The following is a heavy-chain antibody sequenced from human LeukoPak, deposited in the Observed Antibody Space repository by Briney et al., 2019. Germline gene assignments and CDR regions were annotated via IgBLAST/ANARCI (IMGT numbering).Heavy chain of an antibody. CDR3: ARDKTELDIVVVPAARHNWFDP. V-gene: IGHV1-18*01. Sequence: ASVKVSCKASGYTFTSYGISWVRQAPGQGLEWMGWISAYNGNTNYAQKLQGRVTMTTDTSTSTAYRELRSLRSDDTAVYYCARDKTELDIVVVPAARHNWFDPWGQGTLVTVSS. CDR2: ISAYNGNT. CDR1: GYTFTSYG. D-gene: IGHD2-2*01. J-gene: IGHJ5*02.